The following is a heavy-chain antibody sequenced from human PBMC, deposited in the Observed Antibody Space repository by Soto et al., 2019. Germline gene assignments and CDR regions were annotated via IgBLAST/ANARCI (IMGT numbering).Heavy chain of an antibody. CDR1: DGFFSGYS. D-gene: IGHD3-9*01. Sequence: SETLSLTCGVNDGFFSGYSWTWIRQSPGKGLEWIGEVHYRAGTTDNPSLKSRATIEIDTSKSQFTLTLSSVTAADTALYYCARSYYNILTGYYTWGQGTQVTVSS. CDR3: ARSYYNILTGYYT. V-gene: IGHV4-34*04. J-gene: IGHJ5*02. CDR2: VHYRAGT.